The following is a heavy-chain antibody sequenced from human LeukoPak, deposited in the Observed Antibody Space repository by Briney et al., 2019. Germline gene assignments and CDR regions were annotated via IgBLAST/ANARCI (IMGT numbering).Heavy chain of an antibody. CDR2: ISSSSSYI. CDR1: GFTFSSYS. Sequence: PGGSLRLSCAASGFTFSSYSMNWVRQAPGKGLEWVSSISSSSSYIYYADSVKGRFTISRDNAKNSLYLQMNSPRAEDTAVYYCARAGGYCSSTSCYTLGYMDVWGKGTTVTVSS. V-gene: IGHV3-21*01. J-gene: IGHJ6*03. D-gene: IGHD2-2*02. CDR3: ARAGGYCSSTSCYTLGYMDV.